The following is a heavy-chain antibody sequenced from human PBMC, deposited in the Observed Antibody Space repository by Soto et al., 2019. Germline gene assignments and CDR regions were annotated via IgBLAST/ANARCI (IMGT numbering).Heavy chain of an antibody. D-gene: IGHD2-15*01. Sequence: AQLVQSGAEVQKPGASVKVSCKASGYTFTTYGISWLRQAPRQGLEWMGCINTNNGDTKYAQNFQRRVTMTTDTSTSTAYLEVRSLTSDATAVSYCARKGCFGTCNWFDPWGKGTLVTVSS. J-gene: IGHJ5*02. CDR1: GYTFTTYG. CDR2: INTNNGDT. V-gene: IGHV1-18*01. CDR3: ARKGCFGTCNWFDP.